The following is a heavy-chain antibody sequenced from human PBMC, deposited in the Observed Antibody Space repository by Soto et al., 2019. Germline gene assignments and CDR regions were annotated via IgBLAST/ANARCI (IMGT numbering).Heavy chain of an antibody. J-gene: IGHJ4*02. D-gene: IGHD3-22*01. V-gene: IGHV4-59*01. CDR2: VLYTGST. CDR3: ARERPYYGFDY. Sequence: SETLSLTCTVPGGSISTYYWSWIRQSPGKGLEWIGFVLYTGSTNYNPSLKSRVTISLDTSKNQFSLQLISVTAADTAVYYCARERPYYGFDYWGQGTPVTVS. CDR1: GGSISTYY.